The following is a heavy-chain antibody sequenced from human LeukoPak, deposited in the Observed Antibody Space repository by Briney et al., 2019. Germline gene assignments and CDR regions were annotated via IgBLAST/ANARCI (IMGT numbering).Heavy chain of an antibody. V-gene: IGHV3-7*01. J-gene: IGHJ4*02. CDR3: ARESSITGTTLTDY. CDR2: IKQDGSEK. D-gene: IGHD1-20*01. Sequence: GGSLRLSCAASGFTFSSYWMSWVRKAPGKGLEWVANIKQDGSEKYYVDSVKGRFTISRDNAKDSLYLQMNSLRAEDTAVYYCARESSITGTTLTDYWGQGTLVTVSS. CDR1: GFTFSSYW.